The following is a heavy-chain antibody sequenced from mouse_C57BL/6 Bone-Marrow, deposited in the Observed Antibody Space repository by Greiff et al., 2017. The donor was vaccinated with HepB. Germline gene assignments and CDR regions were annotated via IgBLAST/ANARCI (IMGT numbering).Heavy chain of an antibody. D-gene: IGHD1-1*01. CDR2: IYPGDGDT. V-gene: IGHV1-82*01. Sequence: QVQLQQSGPELVKPGASVKISCKASGYAFSSSWMNWVKQRPGKGLEWIGRIYPGDGDTNYNGKFKGKATLTADKSSSTAYMQLSSLTSEDSAVYFGARYPYYYGSSYFDYWGQGTTLTVSS. CDR3: ARYPYYYGSSYFDY. CDR1: GYAFSSSW. J-gene: IGHJ2*01.